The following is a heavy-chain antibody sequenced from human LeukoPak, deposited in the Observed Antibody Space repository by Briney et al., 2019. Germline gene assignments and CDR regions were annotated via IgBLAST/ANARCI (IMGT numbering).Heavy chain of an antibody. J-gene: IGHJ4*02. CDR2: IYYSGST. CDR3: ARESWRGGYSYGSYYFDY. D-gene: IGHD5-18*01. V-gene: IGHV4-39*07. Sequence: SETLSLTCTVSGGSISSSSYYWGWIRQPPGKGLEWIGSIYYSGSTYYNPSLKSRVTISVDTSKNQFSLKLSSVTAADTAVYYCARESWRGGYSYGSYYFDYWGQGTLVTVSS. CDR1: GGSISSSSYY.